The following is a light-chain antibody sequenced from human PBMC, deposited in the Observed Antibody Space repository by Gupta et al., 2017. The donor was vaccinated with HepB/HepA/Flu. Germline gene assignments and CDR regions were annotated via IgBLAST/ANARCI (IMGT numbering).Light chain of an antibody. CDR2: GVY. V-gene: IGLV2-23*02. CDR1: SSDVGTYNF. Sequence: QSALTQSASVSGSPGQSITISCTGTSSDVGTYNFVSWYQQHSGKSPKLIIYGVYQRPSGLSSRFSGSKSGNTASLTISVLQADDEADYCCSTYASHNIYVFGTGTKFTVL. J-gene: IGLJ1*01. CDR3: STYASHNIYV.